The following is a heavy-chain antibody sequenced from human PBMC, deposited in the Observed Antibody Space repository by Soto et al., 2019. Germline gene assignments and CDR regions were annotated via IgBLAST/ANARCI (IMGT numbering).Heavy chain of an antibody. Sequence: EVQLVESGGGLVKPGGSLRLSCVVSGFTFSSYSMNWVRQAPGKGLEWVSSISSGSNYTYYADSVKGRFTISRDNAKNSVYLQMNSLRAEDTALYYCARDFKESQYYYYCMDVWGKGNTVTVSS. D-gene: IGHD3-10*01. V-gene: IGHV3-21*06. CDR3: ARDFKESQYYYYCMDV. J-gene: IGHJ6*03. CDR1: GFTFSSYS. CDR2: ISSGSNYT.